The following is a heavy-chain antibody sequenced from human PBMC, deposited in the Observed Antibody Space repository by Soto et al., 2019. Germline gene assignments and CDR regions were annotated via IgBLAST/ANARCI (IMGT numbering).Heavy chain of an antibody. CDR3: ARRRYYDYIWGSYRSGYYFDY. J-gene: IGHJ4*02. CDR2: INHSGGT. CDR1: GGSFSGYY. V-gene: IGHV4-34*01. Sequence: QVQLRQWGAGLLKPSETLSLSCAVYGGSFSGYYWSWIRHPPGKGLEWIGEINHSGGTNYNPSLKSRVTISVDTSKNQFSLKLSSVTAADTAVYYCARRRYYDYIWGSYRSGYYFDYWGQGTLVTVSS. D-gene: IGHD3-16*02.